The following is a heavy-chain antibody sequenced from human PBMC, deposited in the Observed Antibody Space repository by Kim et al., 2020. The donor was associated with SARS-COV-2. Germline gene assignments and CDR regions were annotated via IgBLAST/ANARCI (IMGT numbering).Heavy chain of an antibody. CDR3: ARVRYYYGSGSQSTFDY. CDR1: GGSISRGGYY. Sequence: SETLSLTCTVSGGSISRGGYYWGWIRQHPGKGLEWIVYIYYSGRTYYNPALKCRVTISVDTSKNQFSLKLSSVTAADTAVYYCARVRYYYGSGSQSTFDYWGQGTLVTVSS. J-gene: IGHJ4*02. D-gene: IGHD3-10*01. V-gene: IGHV4-31*03. CDR2: IYYSGRT.